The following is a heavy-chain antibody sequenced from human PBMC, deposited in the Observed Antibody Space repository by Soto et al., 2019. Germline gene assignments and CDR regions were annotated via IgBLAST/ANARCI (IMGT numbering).Heavy chain of an antibody. Sequence: SETLSLTCTVSGGSISSGGYYWSWIRQHPGKGLEWIGYIYYSGSTYYNPSLKSRVTISVDTSKNQFSLKLSSVTAADTAVYYCASGYSYGHPNWFDPWGQGALVTVSS. CDR1: GGSISSGGYY. J-gene: IGHJ5*02. CDR3: ASGYSYGHPNWFDP. D-gene: IGHD5-18*01. V-gene: IGHV4-31*03. CDR2: IYYSGST.